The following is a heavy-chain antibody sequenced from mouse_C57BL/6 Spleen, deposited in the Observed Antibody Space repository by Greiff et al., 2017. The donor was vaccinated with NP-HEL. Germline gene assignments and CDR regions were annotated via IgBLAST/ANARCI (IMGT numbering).Heavy chain of an antibody. V-gene: IGHV2-2*01. CDR2: IWSGGST. CDR3: ARKGGTTVVANYAMDY. Sequence: QVQLKQSGPGLVQPSQSLSITCTVSGFSLTSYGVHWVRQSPGKGLEWLGVIWSGGSTDYNAAFISRLSISKDNSKSQVFFKMNSLQADDTAIYYCARKGGTTVVANYAMDYWGQGTSVTVSS. CDR1: GFSLTSYG. J-gene: IGHJ4*01. D-gene: IGHD1-1*01.